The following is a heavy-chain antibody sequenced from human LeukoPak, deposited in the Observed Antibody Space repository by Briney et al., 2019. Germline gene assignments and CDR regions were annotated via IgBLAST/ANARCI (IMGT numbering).Heavy chain of an antibody. CDR1: GGSISSDY. CDR3: ARIDIVVEPAVMWGWFDP. Sequence: NPSEALSLTCTVSGGSISSDYWSWIRQPPGKGLEWIGYIYSSGSTNYNPSLESRVTISVDASKNQFSLKLRSVTAADTAVYYCARIDIVVEPAVMWGWFDPWGQGTLVTVSS. CDR2: IYSSGST. J-gene: IGHJ5*02. V-gene: IGHV4-59*08. D-gene: IGHD2-2*01.